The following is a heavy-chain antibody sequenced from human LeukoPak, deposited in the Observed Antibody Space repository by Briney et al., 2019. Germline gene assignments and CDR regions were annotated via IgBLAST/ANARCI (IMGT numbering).Heavy chain of an antibody. V-gene: IGHV3-9*03. D-gene: IGHD4-17*01. CDR3: AKATPPDYGDSVGWFDP. CDR2: ISWNSGSI. Sequence: PGGSLRLSXAASGFTFDDYAMHWVRQAPGKGLEWVSGISWNSGSIGYADSVKGRFTISRDNAKNSLYLQMNSLRAEDMALYYFAKATPPDYGDSVGWFDPWGQGTLVTVSS. J-gene: IGHJ5*02. CDR1: GFTFDDYA.